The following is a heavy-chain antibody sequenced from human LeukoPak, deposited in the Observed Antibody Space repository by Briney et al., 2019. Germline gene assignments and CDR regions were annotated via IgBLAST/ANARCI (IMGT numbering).Heavy chain of an antibody. CDR2: IYYSGST. CDR3: ASSITIFGVVIRFDY. CDR1: GGSSSSSSYY. J-gene: IGHJ4*02. V-gene: IGHV4-39*01. Sequence: PSENLSLNCTVSGGSSSSSSYYWGWIRQPPGKVLEWIASIYYSGSTYYNPSLKSRVTISVDTSKNQFSLKLSSVTAADTAVYYCASSITIFGVVIRFDYWGQGTLVTVSS. D-gene: IGHD3-3*01.